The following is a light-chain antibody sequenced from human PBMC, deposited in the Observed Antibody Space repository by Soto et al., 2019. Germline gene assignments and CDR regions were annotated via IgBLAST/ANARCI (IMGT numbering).Light chain of an antibody. CDR3: QQYNNWPPLT. Sequence: EIQMTQSPATLSVSPGDRATISCRASQSVSSNLAWYQQKPGQAPRLLIYGASTRATGIPARFSGSGSGTEFTLTISSLQSEDFAVYYCQQYNNWPPLTFGGGTKVEIK. CDR1: QSVSSN. V-gene: IGKV3-15*01. J-gene: IGKJ4*01. CDR2: GAS.